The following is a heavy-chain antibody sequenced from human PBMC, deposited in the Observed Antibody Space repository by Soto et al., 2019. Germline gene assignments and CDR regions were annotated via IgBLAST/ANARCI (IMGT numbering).Heavy chain of an antibody. CDR1: GGSVSSGNYY. V-gene: IGHV4-61*01. CDR2: VYYSGST. Sequence: SETLSLTCTASGGSVSSGNYYWSWIRQPPGKRLEWIGYVYYSGSTNYNPSLKGRVTISVDTSKNQFSLKLNSVTAADTAVYYCARETIFGVVIDYWGQGTLVTVSS. CDR3: ARETIFGVVIDY. J-gene: IGHJ4*02. D-gene: IGHD3-3*01.